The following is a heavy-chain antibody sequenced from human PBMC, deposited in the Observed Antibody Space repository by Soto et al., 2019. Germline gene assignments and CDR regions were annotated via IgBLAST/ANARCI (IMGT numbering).Heavy chain of an antibody. V-gene: IGHV3-30-3*01. J-gene: IGHJ6*02. Sequence: QVQLVESGGGVVQPGRSLRLSCAASGFTFSSYAMHWVRQAPDKGLEWVAVISYDGSNKYYADSVKGRFTISRDNSKNTLYLQMNSLRAEDTAVYYCERDQGPQWLAYYYYYGMDVWGQGTTVTVSS. D-gene: IGHD6-19*01. CDR3: ERDQGPQWLAYYYYYGMDV. CDR2: ISYDGSNK. CDR1: GFTFSSYA.